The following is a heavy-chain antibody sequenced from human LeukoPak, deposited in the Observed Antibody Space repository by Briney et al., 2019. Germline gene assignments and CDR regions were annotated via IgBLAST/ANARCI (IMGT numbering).Heavy chain of an antibody. Sequence: PGGSLRHSCAASGFTFDDYAMHWVRQAPGKGLEWVSLISWDGGTTYYADSVKGRFTISRDNSRNSLYLQMNSLRVEDTALYYCAKDTEYSDSSGLIDYWGQGTLVTVSS. CDR2: ISWDGGTT. CDR3: AKDTEYSDSSGLIDY. D-gene: IGHD6-6*01. J-gene: IGHJ4*02. CDR1: GFTFDDYA. V-gene: IGHV3-43D*03.